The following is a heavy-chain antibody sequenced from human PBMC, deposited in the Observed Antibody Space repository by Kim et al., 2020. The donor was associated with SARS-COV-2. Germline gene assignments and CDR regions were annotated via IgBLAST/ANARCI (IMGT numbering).Heavy chain of an antibody. V-gene: IGHV3-23*01. D-gene: IGHD4-17*01. CDR3: AKTHPDYGDYLLAEYFQH. CDR1: GFTFSSYA. J-gene: IGHJ1*01. CDR2: ISGSGGST. Sequence: GGSLRLSCAASGFTFSSYAMSWVRQAPGKGLEWVSAISGSGGSTYYADSVKGRFTISRDNSKNTLYLQMNSLRAEDTAVYYCAKTHPDYGDYLLAEYFQHWGQGTLVTVSS.